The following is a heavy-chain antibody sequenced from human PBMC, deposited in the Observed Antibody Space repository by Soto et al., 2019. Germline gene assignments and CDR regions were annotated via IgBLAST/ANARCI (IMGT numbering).Heavy chain of an antibody. J-gene: IGHJ4*02. Sequence: SETLSLTCTVSRVSITDYYWSWFRQPAGKGLEWIGLIFSSGSTSFNPSLESRVAMSVDTSKNHFSLNLSSVTAADMAVYYCAREGSYSAYNFAHGIQLWSFDFWGQGALVTVSS. CDR2: IFSSGST. CDR3: AREGSYSAYNFAHGIQLWSFDF. V-gene: IGHV4-4*07. D-gene: IGHD5-12*01. CDR1: RVSITDYY.